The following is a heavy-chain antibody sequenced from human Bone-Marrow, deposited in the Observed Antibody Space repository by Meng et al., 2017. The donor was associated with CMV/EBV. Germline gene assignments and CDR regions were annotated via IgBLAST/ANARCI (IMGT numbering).Heavy chain of an antibody. Sequence: GESLKISCAASGFTFSSYGMHWVRQAPGKGLEWVAFIRYDGSNKYYADSVKGRFTISRDNSKNTLYLQMNSLRAEDTAVYYCAKEGPAAIHEGAFDIWGQGKMVNVPS. CDR1: GFTFSSYG. J-gene: IGHJ3*02. V-gene: IGHV3-30*02. CDR3: AKEGPAAIHEGAFDI. CDR2: IRYDGSNK. D-gene: IGHD2-2*02.